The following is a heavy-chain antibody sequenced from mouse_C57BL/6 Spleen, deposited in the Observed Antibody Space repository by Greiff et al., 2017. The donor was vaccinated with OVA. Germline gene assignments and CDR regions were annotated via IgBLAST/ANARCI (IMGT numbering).Heavy chain of an antibody. D-gene: IGHD1-1*01. CDR1: GFTFSSYA. Sequence: EVKLQESGGGLVKPGGSLKLSCAASGFTFSSYAMSWVRQTPEKRLEWVATISDGGSYTYYPDNVKGRFTISRDNAKNNLYLQMSHLKSEDTAMYYCARDWDYGKYFDVWGTGTTVTVSS. CDR3: ARDWDYGKYFDV. V-gene: IGHV5-4*01. CDR2: ISDGGSYT. J-gene: IGHJ1*03.